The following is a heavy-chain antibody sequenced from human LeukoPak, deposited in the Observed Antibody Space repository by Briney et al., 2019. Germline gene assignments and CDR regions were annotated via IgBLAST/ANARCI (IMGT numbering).Heavy chain of an antibody. CDR1: GFTFSTYR. CDR3: ARDKDVYFDY. CDR2: ISSSSSYI. V-gene: IGHV3-21*01. Sequence: PGGSLRLSCVGPGFTFSTYRMNWVRQAPGKGLEWVSSISSSSSYIYYADSVKGRITISRDNAKNSLYLQINSLRVEDTAVYYCARDKDVYFDYWGQGTLVTVSS. J-gene: IGHJ4*02.